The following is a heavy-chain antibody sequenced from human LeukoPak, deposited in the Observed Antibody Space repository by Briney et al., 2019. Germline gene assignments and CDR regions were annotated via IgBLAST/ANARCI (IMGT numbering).Heavy chain of an antibody. J-gene: IGHJ4*02. D-gene: IGHD3-10*01. CDR1: GFTFSDYY. CDR3: ARVLLWFGELSDLYFDY. CDR2: ISSSSSYT. V-gene: IGHV3-11*06. Sequence: KPGGSLRLSCAASGFTFSDYYMSWIRQAPGKGLEWVSYISSSSSYTNYADSVKGRFTISRDNAKNSLYLQMNSLRAEDTAVYYCARVLLWFGELSDLYFDYWGQGTLVTVSS.